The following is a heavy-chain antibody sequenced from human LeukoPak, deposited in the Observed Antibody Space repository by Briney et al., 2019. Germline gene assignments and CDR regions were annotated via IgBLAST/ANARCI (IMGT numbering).Heavy chain of an antibody. CDR1: GLTFSGYW. D-gene: IGHD2-21*02. CDR2: IKPDGSEK. Sequence: GGSLRLSCAASGLTFSGYWMNWVRQAPGKGLEWVANIKPDGSEKYYVDSVKGRFTISRDNAKNSLYLQMTSLRAEDTAVYYCASGVYCGGDCYPIPAYGMDVWGQGTTVTVSS. J-gene: IGHJ6*02. V-gene: IGHV3-7*02. CDR3: ASGVYCGGDCYPIPAYGMDV.